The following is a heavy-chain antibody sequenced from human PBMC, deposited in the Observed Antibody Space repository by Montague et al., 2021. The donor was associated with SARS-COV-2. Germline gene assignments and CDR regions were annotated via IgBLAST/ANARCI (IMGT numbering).Heavy chain of an antibody. J-gene: IGHJ5*01. D-gene: IGHD2-21*01. CDR2: IFYNGST. Sequence: SETLSLTCTVSFGSISTYYWSWIRQPPGKGLEWTGFIFYNGSTKYNPSLKRRVSISLDTSKNQFSLKLSSVTAADTAVYYCARQDAWAYCGDECYRGWFDSWGQGTLGTVYS. CDR3: ARQDAWAYCGDECYRGWFDS. V-gene: IGHV4-59*01. CDR1: FGSISTYY.